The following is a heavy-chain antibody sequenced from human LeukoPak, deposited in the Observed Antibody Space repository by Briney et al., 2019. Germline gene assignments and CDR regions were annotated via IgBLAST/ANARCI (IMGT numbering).Heavy chain of an antibody. Sequence: PGRSLRLSCAASGFTFSNYGMHWVRQAPGKGLEWVALISYDGKNYNYADSVRGRFTISRDTSKNTLYLQMNGLRPEDTAVYYCAKVVSTGYDNYFDYWGQGTLVTVSS. CDR1: GFTFSNYG. CDR3: AKVVSTGYDNYFDY. J-gene: IGHJ4*02. D-gene: IGHD5-12*01. CDR2: ISYDGKNY. V-gene: IGHV3-30*18.